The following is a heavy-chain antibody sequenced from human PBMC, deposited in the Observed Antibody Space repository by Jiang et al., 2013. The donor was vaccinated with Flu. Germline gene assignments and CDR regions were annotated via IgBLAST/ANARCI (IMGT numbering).Heavy chain of an antibody. J-gene: IGHJ4*02. CDR3: ARLAGTYYESWVGFYGLDS. Sequence: VQLVESGPEVKKPGESLKISCKDSGDSFTTYWIAWVRQMPGKGLEWMGIIHPRDSDTRYSPSFQGQVTISADTSITTAYLQWSSLKASDTAKYFCARLAGTYYESWVGFYGLDSWGQGTLVIVSS. CDR1: GDSFTTYW. CDR2: IHPRDSDT. D-gene: IGHD3-3*01. V-gene: IGHV5-51*01.